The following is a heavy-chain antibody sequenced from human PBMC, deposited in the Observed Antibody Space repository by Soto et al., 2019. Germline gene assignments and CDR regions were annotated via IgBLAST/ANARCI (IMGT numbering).Heavy chain of an antibody. D-gene: IGHD3-22*01. J-gene: IGHJ4*02. CDR3: ARMRGTYDSSGFDY. CDR2: IYYSGST. CDR1: GGSISSYY. Sequence: SETLSLTCTVSGGSISSYYWSWIRQPPGKGLEWVGYIYYSGSTNYNPSLKSRVTISVDTSKNQFSLKLSSVTAADTAVYYCARMRGTYDSSGFDYWGQGTLVTVSS. V-gene: IGHV4-59*01.